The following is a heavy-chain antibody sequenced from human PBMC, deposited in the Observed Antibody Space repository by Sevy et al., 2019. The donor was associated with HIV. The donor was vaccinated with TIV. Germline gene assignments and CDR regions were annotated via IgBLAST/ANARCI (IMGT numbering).Heavy chain of an antibody. CDR1: GFTFSDYY. Sequence: GGSLRLSCAASGFTFSDYYMSWIRQAPGKGLEWVSYISSSGRTIYYADSVKGRFTISRDNAKNSLYLQMNSLRAEDTAVYYGARDRLRITMVRGVLFDYWGQGTLVTVSS. D-gene: IGHD3-10*01. CDR2: ISSSGRTI. V-gene: IGHV3-11*01. J-gene: IGHJ4*02. CDR3: ARDRLRITMVRGVLFDY.